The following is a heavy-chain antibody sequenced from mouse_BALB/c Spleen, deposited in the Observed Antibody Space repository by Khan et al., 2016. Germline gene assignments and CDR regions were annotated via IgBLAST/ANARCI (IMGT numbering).Heavy chain of an antibody. CDR2: IYYSGTI. Sequence: EVKLEESGPGLVKPSQTVSLTCTVTGISITTGNYRWSWIRQFPENKLEWIGYIYYSGTIPYNPSLTSRTTITRDTSKNQFFLEMNSLTAEDTARYYCSRDDGNFYYAMDYWGQGTSVTVSS. V-gene: IGHV3-5*02. CDR3: SRDDGNFYYAMDY. CDR1: GISITTGNYR. D-gene: IGHD2-1*01. J-gene: IGHJ4*01.